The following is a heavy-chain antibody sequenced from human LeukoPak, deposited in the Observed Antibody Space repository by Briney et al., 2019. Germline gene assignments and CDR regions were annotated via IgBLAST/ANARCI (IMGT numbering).Heavy chain of an antibody. CDR1: GFTFSSYG. CDR3: AKDLMRDRWFGES. CDR2: ISYDGSNK. Sequence: GGSLRLSCAASGFTFSSYGMHWVRQAPGKGLEWVAVISYDGSNKYYADSVKGRFTISRDNSKNTLYLQMNSLRAEDTAVYYCAKDLMRDRWFGESWGQGTLVTVSS. V-gene: IGHV3-30*18. J-gene: IGHJ5*02. D-gene: IGHD3-10*01.